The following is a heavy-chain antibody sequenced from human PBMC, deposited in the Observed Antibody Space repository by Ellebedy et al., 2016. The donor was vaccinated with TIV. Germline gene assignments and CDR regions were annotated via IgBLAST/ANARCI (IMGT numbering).Heavy chain of an antibody. J-gene: IGHJ5*02. V-gene: IGHV4-34*01. CDR1: GGSFSGYY. Sequence: SETLSLXCAVYGGSFSGYYWSWIRQPPGKGLEWIGEINHSGSTNYNPSLKSRVTISVDTSKNQFPLKLSSVTAADTAVYYCARYSTIFGVVIRARWFDPWGQGTLVTVSS. CDR2: INHSGST. D-gene: IGHD3-3*01. CDR3: ARYSTIFGVVIRARWFDP.